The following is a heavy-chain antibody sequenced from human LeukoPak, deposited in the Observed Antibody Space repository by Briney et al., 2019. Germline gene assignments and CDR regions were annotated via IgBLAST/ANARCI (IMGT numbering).Heavy chain of an antibody. Sequence: SETLSLTCAVYGGSFSGYYWSWIRQPPGKGLEWIGYIYYSGSTNYNPSLKSRVTISVDTSKNQFSLKLSSVTAADTAVYYCARDRLEDAFDIWGQGTMVTVSS. CDR3: ARDRLEDAFDI. CDR1: GGSFSGYY. D-gene: IGHD3-3*01. CDR2: IYYSGST. V-gene: IGHV4-59*01. J-gene: IGHJ3*02.